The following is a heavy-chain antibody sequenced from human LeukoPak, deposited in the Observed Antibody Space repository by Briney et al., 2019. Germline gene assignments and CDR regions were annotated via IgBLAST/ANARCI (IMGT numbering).Heavy chain of an antibody. CDR3: ARLGSLYSSSSFFDY. CDR1: GGSISSSNYY. J-gene: IGHJ4*02. D-gene: IGHD6-13*01. Sequence: PSETLSLTCTVSGGSISSSNYYWGWIRQPPGKGLEWIGSIHYSGSSYYNSSLKSRVTISVDTSKNQFSLKLMSVTAAGTAVYYCARLGSLYSSSSFFDYWGQGTLVTVSS. CDR2: IHYSGSS. V-gene: IGHV4-39*01.